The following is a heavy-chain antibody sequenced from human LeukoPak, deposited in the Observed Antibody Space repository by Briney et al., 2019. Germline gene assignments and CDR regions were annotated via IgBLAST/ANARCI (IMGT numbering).Heavy chain of an antibody. V-gene: IGHV3-21*01. CDR1: GFPSSNYY. CDR2: ISSDSTYI. Sequence: GGSLRLSCAASGFPSSNYYINWVRQAPGKVLEWVSSISSDSTYIYYADSLKGRFTISRDNAKESVYLQMDSLRAEDTAVYYCAIFFDYWGQGTLVTVSS. CDR3: AIFFDY. J-gene: IGHJ4*02.